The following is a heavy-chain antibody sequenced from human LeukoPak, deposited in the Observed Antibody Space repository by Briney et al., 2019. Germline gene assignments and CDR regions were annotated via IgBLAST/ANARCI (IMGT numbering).Heavy chain of an antibody. D-gene: IGHD1-26*01. J-gene: IGHJ5*02. Sequence: SETLSLTCTVSGGSISSYYWSWIRQPPGKGLEGIGYIYYSGSTNYNPSLKSRVTISVDTSKNQFSLKLSSVTAADTAVYYCARDSGTPRGWFDHWGQGTLVTVSS. CDR3: ARDSGTPRGWFDH. CDR1: GGSISSYY. CDR2: IYYSGST. V-gene: IGHV4-59*01.